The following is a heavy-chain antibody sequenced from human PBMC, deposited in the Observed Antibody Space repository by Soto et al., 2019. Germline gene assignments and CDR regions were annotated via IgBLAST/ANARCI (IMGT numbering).Heavy chain of an antibody. V-gene: IGHV3-30-3*01. D-gene: IGHD2-2*01. J-gene: IGHJ3*02. Sequence: LRLSCAASGFTFSTYAIHWVRQAPGKGLEWVSVMSYDGTKKYYTDPVKGRFTISRDNSKNTLYLQMNSLRTEDTAVYYCARGDTSSSDAFDIWGQGTMVTVSS. CDR2: MSYDGTKK. CDR3: ARGDTSSSDAFDI. CDR1: GFTFSTYA.